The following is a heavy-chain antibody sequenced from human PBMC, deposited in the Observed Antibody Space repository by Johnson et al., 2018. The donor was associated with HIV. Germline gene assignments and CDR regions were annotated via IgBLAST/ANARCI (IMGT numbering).Heavy chain of an antibody. J-gene: IGHJ3*02. CDR1: GFTFSSYA. D-gene: IGHD3-22*01. Sequence: VQLVESGGGLVQPGGSLRLSCAASGFTFSSYAMSWVRQAPGKGLEWVSAISGSGGRRYYADSAKGRFTISRDNSENTLYLQMNSLRDEDTALYYCARERYYYDSSGSYNPHAFDIWGQGTMVTVSS. CDR2: ISGSGGRR. V-gene: IGHV3-23*04. CDR3: ARERYYYDSSGSYNPHAFDI.